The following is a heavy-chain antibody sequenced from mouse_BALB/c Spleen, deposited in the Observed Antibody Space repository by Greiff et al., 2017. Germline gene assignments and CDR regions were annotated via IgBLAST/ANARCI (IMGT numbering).Heavy chain of an antibody. V-gene: IGHV1S81*02. CDR1: GYTFTSYW. J-gene: IGHJ2*01. CDR3: AHYDGYYNY. D-gene: IGHD2-3*01. Sequence: QVQLKQPGAELVKPGASVKLSCKASGYTFTSYWMHWVKQRPGQGLEWIGEINPSNGRTNYNEKFKSKATLTVDKSSSTAYMQLSSLTSEDSAVYYCAHYDGYYNYWGQGTTLTVSS. CDR2: INPSNGRT.